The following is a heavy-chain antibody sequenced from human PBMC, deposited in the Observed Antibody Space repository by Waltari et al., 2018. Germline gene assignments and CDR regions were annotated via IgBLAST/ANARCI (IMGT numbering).Heavy chain of an antibody. CDR1: GGSISSYY. D-gene: IGHD6-19*01. CDR3: ARGGRLSSGWYGY. Sequence: QVQLQESGPGLVKPSETLSLPCTVSGGSISSYYWSWIRQPPGTGLEWIGYIYYSGSTNYNPSLKSRVTISGDTSKNQFSLKLGSVTAADTAVYYCARGGRLSSGWYGYWGQGTLVTVSS. CDR2: IYYSGST. V-gene: IGHV4-59*01. J-gene: IGHJ4*02.